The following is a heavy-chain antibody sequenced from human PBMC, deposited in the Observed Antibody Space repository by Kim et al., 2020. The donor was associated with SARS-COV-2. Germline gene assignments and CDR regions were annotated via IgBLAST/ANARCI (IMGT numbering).Heavy chain of an antibody. V-gene: IGHV4-34*01. J-gene: IGHJ6*02. CDR2: INHSGST. CDR1: GESFSGYY. D-gene: IGHD3-16*01. CDR3: ARGRGGVVPAPVMGIGAHCEYLLMYV. Sequence: SETLSLTCAVYGESFSGYYWSWIRQPPGKGLEWIGQINHSGSTNYNPSLKSRVTISTDTSKNQFSLKLTSVTAADTGVYYCARGRGGVVPAPVMGIGAHCEYLLMYVWGGGPAVTVS.